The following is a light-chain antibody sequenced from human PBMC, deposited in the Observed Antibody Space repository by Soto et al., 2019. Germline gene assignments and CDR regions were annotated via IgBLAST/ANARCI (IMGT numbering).Light chain of an antibody. CDR3: SSYTTSNTRQIV. Sequence: QSALTQPASVSGSPGQSITISCTGTSSDVGGYNYVSWYQHHPGKAPKLMIYDVSNRPSGVSNRFSGSKSGNTASLTISGLQPEDEADYYCSSYTTSNTRQIVFGTMTKVTDL. CDR2: DVS. J-gene: IGLJ1*01. V-gene: IGLV2-14*03. CDR1: SSDVGGYNY.